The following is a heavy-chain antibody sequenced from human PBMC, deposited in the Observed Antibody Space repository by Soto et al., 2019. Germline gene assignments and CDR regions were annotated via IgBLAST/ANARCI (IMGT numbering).Heavy chain of an antibody. CDR2: VSSSGST. J-gene: IGHJ4*02. V-gene: IGHV4-4*07. Sequence: SEPLSLTCYVSGGSITNYFYSWIRQPAGKGLEWVGRVSSSGSTYYNPSLKSRVTMSGDTSKNQFSLRLSSVTAADTAMYYCATGHQPAGLDNWGRGILVTVPQ. D-gene: IGHD2-2*01. CDR3: ATGHQPAGLDN. CDR1: GGSITNYF.